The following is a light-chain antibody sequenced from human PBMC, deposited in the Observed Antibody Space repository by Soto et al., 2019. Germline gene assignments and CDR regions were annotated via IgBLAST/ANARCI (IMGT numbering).Light chain of an antibody. J-gene: IGKJ5*01. CDR1: QSISNW. CDR3: EKYNSAHS. Sequence: DARMTQSPSTLPSSFGERVTITCRASQSISNWLAWYQQKPGTAPKVLIYTASTLQSGVPSRFSGSGSGTDFTLTISSLQPEGVATYYSEKYNSAHSFGQGTRLEIK. CDR2: TAS. V-gene: IGKV1-27*01.